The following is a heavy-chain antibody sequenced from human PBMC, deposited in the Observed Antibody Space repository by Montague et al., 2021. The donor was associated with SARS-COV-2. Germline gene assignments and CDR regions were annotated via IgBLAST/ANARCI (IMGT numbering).Heavy chain of an antibody. V-gene: IGHV4-59*01. Sequence: SETLSLTCTVPGGSISSYYWSWIRQPPGKGLEWIGYIYYSGSTNYNPSLKSRVTISVDTSKNQFSLKLSSVTAADTAVYYCARGSGWMGNAFDIWGQGTTVTVSS. CDR3: ARGSGWMGNAFDI. D-gene: IGHD6-19*01. CDR2: IYYSGST. CDR1: GGSISSYY. J-gene: IGHJ3*02.